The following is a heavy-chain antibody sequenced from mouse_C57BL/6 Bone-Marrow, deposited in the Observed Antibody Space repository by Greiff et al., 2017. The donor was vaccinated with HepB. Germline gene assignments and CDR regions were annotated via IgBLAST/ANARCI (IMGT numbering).Heavy chain of an antibody. J-gene: IGHJ4*01. V-gene: IGHV5-16*01. D-gene: IGHD2-3*01. CDR1: GFTFSDYY. CDR2: INYDGSST. CDR3: ARDERIYDGYYGAMDY. Sequence: DVHLVESEGGLVQPGSSMKLSCTASGFTFSDYYMAWVRQVPEKGLEWVANINYDGSSTYYLDSLKSRFIISRDNAKNILYLQMSSLKSEDTATYYCARDERIYDGYYGAMDYWGQGTSVTVSS.